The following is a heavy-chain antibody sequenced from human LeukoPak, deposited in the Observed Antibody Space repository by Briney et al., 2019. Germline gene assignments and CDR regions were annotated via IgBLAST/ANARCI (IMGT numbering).Heavy chain of an antibody. J-gene: IGHJ3*02. D-gene: IGHD5-12*01. CDR3: VRDSGYGLDAFDI. CDR2: TYYRSKWYN. Sequence: SQTLSLTCALSGDSVSSNSAAWNWIRQSPSRGLEWLGRTYYRSKWYNDYPVFMKSRITINPDASKNQFSLQLKSVTPEDTAVYYCVRDSGYGLDAFDIWGQGTKVTVSS. V-gene: IGHV6-1*01. CDR1: GDSVSSNSAA.